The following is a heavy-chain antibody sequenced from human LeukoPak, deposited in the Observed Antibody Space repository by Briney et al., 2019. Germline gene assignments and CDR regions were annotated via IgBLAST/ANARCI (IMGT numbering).Heavy chain of an antibody. V-gene: IGHV4-59*02. D-gene: IGHD2-15*01. CDR2: VYYSGST. Sequence: PSETLSLTCVVSGGSVSGYYWGWIRQPPGRGLEWLGYVYYSGSTNYNPSFKSRITISVDTSRNQFSLQLSSVTAADTAVYYCARIHRYCSGGACYVLDNWGQGTLVAVSS. J-gene: IGHJ4*02. CDR1: GGSVSGYY. CDR3: ARIHRYCSGGACYVLDN.